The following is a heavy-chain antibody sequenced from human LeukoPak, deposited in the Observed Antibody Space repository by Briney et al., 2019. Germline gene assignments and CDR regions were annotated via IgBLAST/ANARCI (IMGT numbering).Heavy chain of an antibody. CDR2: ISGSGGST. Sequence: GGSLRLSCAASGFTFSSYAMSWVRQAPGKGLEWVSAISGSGGSTYYADSVKGRFTISRDNSKNTLYLQMNSLRAEDTAVYYCXYSXSWFRGHAFDIWGQGTMVTVSS. V-gene: IGHV3-23*01. CDR1: GFTFSSYA. CDR3: XYSXSWFRGHAFDI. D-gene: IGHD6-13*01. J-gene: IGHJ3*02.